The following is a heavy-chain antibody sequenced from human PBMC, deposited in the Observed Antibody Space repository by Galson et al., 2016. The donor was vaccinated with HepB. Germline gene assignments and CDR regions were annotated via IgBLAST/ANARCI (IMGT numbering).Heavy chain of an antibody. CDR1: GFTFSASG. D-gene: IGHD2-2*01. Sequence: SLRLSCAASGFTFSASGMHWVRQAPGKGPEWLAVISFDGSNQFYADSVKGRFTISRVNSNNTLHLQMHSLRVEDTALYYCARDSYCTRTICYPYYFDFWGQGTLVAVSS. V-gene: IGHV3-30*03. CDR2: ISFDGSNQ. J-gene: IGHJ4*02. CDR3: ARDSYCTRTICYPYYFDF.